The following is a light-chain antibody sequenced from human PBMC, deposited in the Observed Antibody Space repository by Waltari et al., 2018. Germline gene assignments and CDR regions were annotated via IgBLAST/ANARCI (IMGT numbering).Light chain of an antibody. J-gene: IGLJ2*01. V-gene: IGLV3-19*01. CDR1: SLRTYY. Sequence: SSELSQDPAVSVALGQTVRITCQGDSLRTYYASWSRPKPGQSPVLLIYGKNNRPSGIPDRFSASSSGSTASLTITGARAEDEADYYCNTRDMSGDVVFGGGTKLTVL. CDR3: NTRDMSGDVV. CDR2: GKN.